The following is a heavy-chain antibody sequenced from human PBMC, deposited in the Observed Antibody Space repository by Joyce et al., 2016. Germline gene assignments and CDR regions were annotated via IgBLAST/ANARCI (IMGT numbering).Heavy chain of an antibody. CDR1: GYSFTSHW. CDR2: IDPRDSYT. Sequence: EVQLVQSGAEVKKPGESLRISCKGSGYSFTSHWISWVRQMPGKGLEWMGRIDPRDSYTDYSPSFKGDVTISVDKTISAAYLQWSSLRATDTAVYYCARHVTDWFDPWGQGTLVTVSS. J-gene: IGHJ5*02. CDR3: ARHVTDWFDP. D-gene: IGHD3-10*02. V-gene: IGHV5-10-1*03.